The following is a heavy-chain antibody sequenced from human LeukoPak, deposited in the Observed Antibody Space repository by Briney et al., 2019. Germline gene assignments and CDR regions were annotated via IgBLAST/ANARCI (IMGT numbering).Heavy chain of an antibody. J-gene: IGHJ4*02. CDR1: GGTFSSYA. V-gene: IGHV1-69*04. Sequence: GASVKVSCKASGGTFSSYAISWVRQAPGQGLEWMGRIIPILGIANYAQKFQGRVTITADKSTSTAYMELSSLRSEDTAVYYCARLNSPVVPAAQIQYDYWGQGTLVTVSS. CDR2: IIPILGIA. D-gene: IGHD2-2*01. CDR3: ARLNSPVVPAAQIQYDY.